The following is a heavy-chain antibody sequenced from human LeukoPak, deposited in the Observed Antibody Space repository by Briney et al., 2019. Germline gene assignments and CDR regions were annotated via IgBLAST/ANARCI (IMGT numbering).Heavy chain of an antibody. Sequence: PGGSLRLSCAASGFTFSSYAMHWVRQAPGKGLEWVAVISYDGGNKYYADSVKGRFTISRDNSKNTLYLQMNSLRAEDTAVYYCARDPLRLSGSYSIWFDPWGQGTLVTVSS. V-gene: IGHV3-30*01. J-gene: IGHJ5*02. CDR1: GFTFSSYA. D-gene: IGHD1-26*01. CDR2: ISYDGGNK. CDR3: ARDPLRLSGSYSIWFDP.